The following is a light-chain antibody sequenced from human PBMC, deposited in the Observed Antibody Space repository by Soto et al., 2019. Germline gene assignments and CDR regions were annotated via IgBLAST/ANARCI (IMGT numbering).Light chain of an antibody. CDR2: DAY. Sequence: EIVLTQSPATVSLSPGERVTLSCRASQSVNIYLAWYQQKPGQAPRLLIYDAYNRATGVQARFSGSGSGTDFTLTIRSLESEDFAIYYCKQRANWPLTFGGGTKVDI. CDR3: KQRANWPLT. J-gene: IGKJ4*01. V-gene: IGKV3-11*01. CDR1: QSVNIY.